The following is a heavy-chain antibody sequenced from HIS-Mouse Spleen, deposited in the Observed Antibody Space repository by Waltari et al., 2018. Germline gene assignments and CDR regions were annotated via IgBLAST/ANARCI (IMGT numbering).Heavy chain of an antibody. Sequence: QVQLVESGGGVVQPGRSLRLSCAASGFTFSSYGMHWVRQAPGKGVGWVAVISYDGSNKYYAESVKGRFSSSSDNAKNTLYLQMSILRAEDTAVYYCAKARSGWLDYWGQGTLVTVSS. CDR2: ISYDGSNK. V-gene: IGHV3-30*18. CDR1: GFTFSSYG. CDR3: AKARSGWLDY. D-gene: IGHD6-19*01. J-gene: IGHJ4*02.